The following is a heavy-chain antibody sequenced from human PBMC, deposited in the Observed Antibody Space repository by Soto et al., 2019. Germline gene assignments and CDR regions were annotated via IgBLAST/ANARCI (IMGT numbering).Heavy chain of an antibody. CDR2: VSYSGSP. CDR1: SRAINGDY. CDR3: ARHGSDSGWFFFDP. V-gene: IGHV4-59*08. J-gene: IGHJ5*02. D-gene: IGHD6-19*01. Sequence: SESLSLTGSLSSRAINGDYWRWIRHPPGKGLEWIGFVSYSGSPDYHPSLKSRVTISIDTSKNQFSLKMISVTAADTAVYYCARHGSDSGWFFFDPWGQGALVTVSS.